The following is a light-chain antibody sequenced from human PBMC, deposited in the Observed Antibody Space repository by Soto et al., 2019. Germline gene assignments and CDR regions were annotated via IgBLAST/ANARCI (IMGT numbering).Light chain of an antibody. Sequence: DLQMTQSPSSLSAFVGARVTITCRASQGIGTYLHWYQQKPGRAPKLLISSSSTLQTRVPSRFRGSGSGADFALTITSLQPEDFATYFCQQTYGSPVTFGGGTRVE. CDR3: QQTYGSPVT. CDR2: SSS. CDR1: QGIGTY. V-gene: IGKV1-39*01. J-gene: IGKJ4*01.